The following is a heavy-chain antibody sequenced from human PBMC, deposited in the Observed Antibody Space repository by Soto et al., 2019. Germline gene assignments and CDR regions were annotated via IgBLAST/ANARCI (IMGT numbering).Heavy chain of an antibody. CDR2: IRSKAYGGTT. D-gene: IGHD4-17*01. Sequence: GGSLRLSCTASGFTFSGTQMSWFRQAPGKGLEWVGFIRSKAYGGTTEYAASVKGRFTISRDDSKSIAYLQMNSLKTEDTAVYYCMRAAHDYGDYGAFDIWGQGTMVTVSS. V-gene: IGHV3-49*03. CDR3: MRAAHDYGDYGAFDI. J-gene: IGHJ3*02. CDR1: GFTFSGTQ.